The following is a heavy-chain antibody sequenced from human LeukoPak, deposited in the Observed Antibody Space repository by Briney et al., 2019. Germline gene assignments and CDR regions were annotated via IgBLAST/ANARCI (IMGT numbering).Heavy chain of an antibody. CDR1: GFTFSDHY. Sequence: LRLSCTVSGFTFSDHYMEWVRQPPGKGLEWIGYIYYSGSTYYNPSLKSRVTISVDTSKNQFSLKLSSVTAADTAVYYCAREIVVVPAAHYFDYWGQGTLVTVSS. CDR2: IYYSGST. D-gene: IGHD2-2*01. J-gene: IGHJ4*02. CDR3: AREIVVVPAAHYFDY. V-gene: IGHV4-30-4*01.